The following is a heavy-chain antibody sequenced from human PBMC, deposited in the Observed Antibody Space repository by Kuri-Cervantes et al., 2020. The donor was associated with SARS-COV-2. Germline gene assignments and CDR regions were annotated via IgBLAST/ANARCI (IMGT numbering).Heavy chain of an antibody. CDR2: IYYSGST. D-gene: IGHD4-11*01. Sequence: SETLSLTCTVSGGSVSSGSYYWSWIRQPPGKGLEWIGYIYYSGSTNYNPSLKSRVTISVDTSKNQFSLKLSSVTAADTAVYYCARGAHSNYVLFLRYWGQGTLVTVSS. CDR3: ARGAHSNYVLFLRY. V-gene: IGHV4-61*01. CDR1: GGSVSSGSYY. J-gene: IGHJ4*02.